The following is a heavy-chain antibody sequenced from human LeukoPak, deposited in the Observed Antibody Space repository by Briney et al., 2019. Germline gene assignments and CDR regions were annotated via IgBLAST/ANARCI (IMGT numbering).Heavy chain of an antibody. V-gene: IGHV3-64*01. CDR3: ARGTYFDTQLDI. CDR1: GFTFSSYA. CDR2: ISSNGGST. Sequence: AGSLRLSCAASGFTFSSYAMHWVRQAPGQGLEYVSAISSNGGSTYYANSVKGRFTISRDNSKNTLYLQMGSLRGEDMAVYYCARGTYFDTQLDIWGQGTMVTVSS. J-gene: IGHJ3*02. D-gene: IGHD2-2*01.